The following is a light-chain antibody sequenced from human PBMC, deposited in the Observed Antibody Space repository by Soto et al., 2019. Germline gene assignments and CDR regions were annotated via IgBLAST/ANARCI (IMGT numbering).Light chain of an antibody. CDR3: GTWDNSRTVV. CDR2: DNY. J-gene: IGLJ3*02. CDR1: NSNIGNNY. V-gene: IGLV1-51*01. Sequence: QSVLTQPPSVSAAPGQKVTISCSGSNSNIGNNYVSWYQQLPGTAPKLLIYDNYKRPSGIPDRFSGSKSGTSATLGITGLQTGDEADYYCGTWDNSRTVVFGGGTKLTVL.